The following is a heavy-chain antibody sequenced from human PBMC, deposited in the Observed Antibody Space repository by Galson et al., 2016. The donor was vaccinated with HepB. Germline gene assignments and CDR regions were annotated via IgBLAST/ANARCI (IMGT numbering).Heavy chain of an antibody. CDR3: STPIFGIILYDHFYAMDV. J-gene: IGHJ6*02. CDR2: INDRAGNT. Sequence: SLRLSCAASGFTLTPYAMSWVRQAPGKGLEWVSAINDRAGNTYYAESVKGRFTISRDNSKGTLILQMNSLRVEDTAVYYCSTPIFGIILYDHFYAMDVWGQGTTVTVSS. CDR1: GFTLTPYA. D-gene: IGHD3-3*01. V-gene: IGHV3-23*01.